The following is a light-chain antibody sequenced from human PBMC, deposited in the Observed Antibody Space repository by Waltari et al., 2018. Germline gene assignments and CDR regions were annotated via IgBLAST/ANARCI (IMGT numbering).Light chain of an antibody. V-gene: IGLV3-19*01. J-gene: IGLJ1*01. CDR2: GRN. Sequence: SSELTQDPAVSVALGHTVTITCQGYSLRTYSASWYQQKPGQPPLLVMYGRNKRPSGIPEQFSGSTSGTTASLTITGAQADIEADYYCSSRDRSGNDVFGGGTRVTVL. CDR3: SSRDRSGNDV. CDR1: SLRTYS.